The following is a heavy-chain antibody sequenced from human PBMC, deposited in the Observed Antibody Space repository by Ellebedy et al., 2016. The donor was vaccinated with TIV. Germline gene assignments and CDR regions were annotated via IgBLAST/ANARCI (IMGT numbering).Heavy chain of an antibody. CDR1: GYTLTELS. J-gene: IGHJ4*02. Sequence: ASVKVSXXVSGYTLTELSMHWVRQAPGKGLEWMGGFDPEDGETIYAQKFQGRVTMTEDTSTDTAYMELSSLRSEDTAVYYCATAVRSYDSSGYSGFYFDYWGQGTLVTVSS. CDR2: FDPEDGET. D-gene: IGHD3-22*01. V-gene: IGHV1-24*01. CDR3: ATAVRSYDSSGYSGFYFDY.